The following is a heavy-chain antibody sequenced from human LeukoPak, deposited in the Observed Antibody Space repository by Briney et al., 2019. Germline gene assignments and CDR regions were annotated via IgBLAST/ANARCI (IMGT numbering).Heavy chain of an antibody. CDR2: MNPNSGNT. V-gene: IGHV1-8*01. J-gene: IGHJ4*02. CDR3: ARATHSSGRRRIFDF. CDR1: GYTFTSYD. Sequence: ASVNDSCKASGYTFTSYDINWVRQATGQGVEWMGWMNPNSGNTDYAQKFQGRATMTMNTSISTTYMELSSLTSEDTAVYYCARATHSSGRRRIFDFWGQGTLVTVSS. D-gene: IGHD6-19*01.